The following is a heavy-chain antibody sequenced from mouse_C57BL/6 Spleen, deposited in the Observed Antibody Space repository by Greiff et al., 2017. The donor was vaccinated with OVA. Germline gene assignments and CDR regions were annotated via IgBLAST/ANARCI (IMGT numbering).Heavy chain of an antibody. J-gene: IGHJ4*01. CDR1: GYTFTSYW. V-gene: IGHV1-61*01. CDR2: IYPSDSET. Sequence: VKLMESGAELVRPGSSVKLSCKASGYTFTSYWMDWVKQRPGQGLEWIGNIYPSDSETHYNQKFKDKATLTVDKSSSTAYMQLSSLTSEDSAVYYCARILGLRAMDYWGQGTSVTVSS. D-gene: IGHD4-1*01. CDR3: ARILGLRAMDY.